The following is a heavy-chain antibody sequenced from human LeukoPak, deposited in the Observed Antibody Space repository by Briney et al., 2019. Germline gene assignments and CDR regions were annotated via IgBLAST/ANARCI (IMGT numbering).Heavy chain of an antibody. D-gene: IGHD6-13*01. CDR1: GFPLSSSA. V-gene: IGHV1-58*01. CDR3: AAPYSTRWFDL. Sequence: SVNVSCKASGFPLSSSAVQWVRQAGGQRLEWIGWIVVGSNNTNYAQTFQERVTITRDMSTSTAYMELSSPRSEDTAVYYCAAPYSTRWFDLWGRGTLVTVSS. J-gene: IGHJ5*02. CDR2: IVVGSNNT.